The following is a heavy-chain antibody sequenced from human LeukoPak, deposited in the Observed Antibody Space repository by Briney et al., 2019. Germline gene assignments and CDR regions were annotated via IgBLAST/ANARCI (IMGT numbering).Heavy chain of an antibody. CDR1: GFTFSTSN. D-gene: IGHD3-10*01. CDR3: ARVGSGSYSVDS. J-gene: IGHJ4*02. V-gene: IGHV3-48*02. CDR2: ISSSSSTV. Sequence: SGGSLRLSYAASGFTFSTSNMNWVRQAPGKGLEWVSYISSSSSTVYYVDSVKGRFTISRDNAKNSLYLQMNSLRDEDTAVYYCARVGSGSYSVDSWGQGTLVTVSS.